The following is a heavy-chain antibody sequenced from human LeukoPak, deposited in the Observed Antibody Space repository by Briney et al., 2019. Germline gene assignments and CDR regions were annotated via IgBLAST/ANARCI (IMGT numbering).Heavy chain of an antibody. V-gene: IGHV3-74*01. D-gene: IGHD6-13*01. CDR3: ARGPRSIAAAGIYYYMDV. CDR2: INTGGSST. CDR1: GFTFSSYW. Sequence: PGGFLRLSCAASGFTFSSYWMHWVRQAPGKGLVWVSRINTGGSSTSYADSVKGRFTISRDNAKNTLYLQMNSLRAEDTAVYYCARGPRSIAAAGIYYYMDVWGKGTTVTVSS. J-gene: IGHJ6*03.